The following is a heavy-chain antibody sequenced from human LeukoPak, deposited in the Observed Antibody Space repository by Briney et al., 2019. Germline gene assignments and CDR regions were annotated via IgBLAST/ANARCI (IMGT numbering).Heavy chain of an antibody. V-gene: IGHV3-23*01. CDR1: GFTFSSYA. Sequence: GGSLRLSCAASGFTFSSYAMNWVRQAPGRGLEWVSTVSGGGGTTHYADSVKGRFIISRDNSKNTLYLQMNSLRVEDTAVYYCTRGHSSGWYYFDYWGHGTLVTVSS. CDR2: VSGGGGTT. D-gene: IGHD6-19*01. CDR3: TRGHSSGWYYFDY. J-gene: IGHJ4*01.